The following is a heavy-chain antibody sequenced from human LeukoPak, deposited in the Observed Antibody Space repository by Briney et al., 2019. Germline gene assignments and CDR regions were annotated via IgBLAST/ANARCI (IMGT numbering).Heavy chain of an antibody. Sequence: PGGSLRLSCAASGFTFSSYAMSWVRQAPGKGLEWVSSISSSSSYIYYADSVKGRFTIFRDNAKNSLYLQMNSLRAEDTAVYYCARGPSGWYVRGAFDIWGQGTMVTVSS. J-gene: IGHJ3*02. D-gene: IGHD6-19*01. CDR2: ISSSSSYI. V-gene: IGHV3-21*01. CDR3: ARGPSGWYVRGAFDI. CDR1: GFTFSSYA.